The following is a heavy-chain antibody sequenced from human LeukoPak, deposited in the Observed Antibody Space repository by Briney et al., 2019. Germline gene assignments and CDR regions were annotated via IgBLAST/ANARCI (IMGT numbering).Heavy chain of an antibody. CDR2: ISSSGSTI. CDR1: GLTLSSFE. CDR3: ARGVSSSWLKYFDY. Sequence: GGSLRLSCAASGLTLSSFEMNWVRRAPGKGLEWVSYISSSGSTIYYADSVEGRFTVSRDNAKNSLYLQMNSLRAEDTAVYYCARGVSSSWLKYFDYWGQGTLVTVPS. J-gene: IGHJ4*02. D-gene: IGHD6-13*01. V-gene: IGHV3-48*03.